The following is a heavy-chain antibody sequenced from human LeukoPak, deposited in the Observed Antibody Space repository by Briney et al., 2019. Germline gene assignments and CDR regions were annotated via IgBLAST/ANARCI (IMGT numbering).Heavy chain of an antibody. CDR2: IIPILGIA. CDR1: GGTFSGYA. D-gene: IGHD3-10*01. J-gene: IGHJ6*02. Sequence: SVKVSCKASGGTFSGYAISWVRQAPGQGLEWMGRIIPILGIANYAQKFQGRVTITADKSTSTAYMELSSLRSEDTAVYYCASRLTMVRGSDVWGQGTTVTVSS. V-gene: IGHV1-69*04. CDR3: ASRLTMVRGSDV.